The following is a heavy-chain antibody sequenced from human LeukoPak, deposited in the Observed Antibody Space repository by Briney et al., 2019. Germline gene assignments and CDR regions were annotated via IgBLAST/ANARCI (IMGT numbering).Heavy chain of an antibody. CDR1: GGSISGYY. D-gene: IGHD5-24*01. CDR3: ARGLRDGYSRLFDY. CDR2: IHSSGTT. Sequence: SETLSLTCTVSGGSISGYYWSWIRQPAGKALEWIGRIHSSGTTNYNPSLKSRVTMSLDTSKNQFSLKLSSVTAADTAVYYCARGLRDGYSRLFDYWGQGTLVTVSS. J-gene: IGHJ4*02. V-gene: IGHV4-4*07.